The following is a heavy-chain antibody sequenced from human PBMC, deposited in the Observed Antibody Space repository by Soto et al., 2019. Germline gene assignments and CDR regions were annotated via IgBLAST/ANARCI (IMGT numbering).Heavy chain of an antibody. CDR1: GYTFTSYG. D-gene: IGHD6-19*01. CDR3: ASAAAMSVAGQFDY. V-gene: IGHV1-18*01. Sequence: GASVKVSCKASGYTFTSYGISWVRQAPGQGLEWMGWISAYNGNTNYAQKLQGRVTMTTDTSTSTAYMELRSLRSDDTAVYYCASAAAMSVAGQFDYWGQGTLVTVSS. J-gene: IGHJ4*02. CDR2: ISAYNGNT.